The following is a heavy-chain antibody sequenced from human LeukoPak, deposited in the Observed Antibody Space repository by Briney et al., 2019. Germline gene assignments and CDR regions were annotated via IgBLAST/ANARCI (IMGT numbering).Heavy chain of an antibody. CDR3: AAGGDEFAY. V-gene: IGHV4-30-2*01. D-gene: IGHD3-10*01. CDR2: IYHSGSI. Sequence: SETLSLTCTVSGGSISSGGYYWSWIRQPPGKGLEWIGYIYHSGSINYNPSVTSRVTISIDRSKNQFSLQLNSVTAADTAVYYCAAGGDEFAYWGQGTLVTVSS. CDR1: GGSISSGGYY. J-gene: IGHJ4*02.